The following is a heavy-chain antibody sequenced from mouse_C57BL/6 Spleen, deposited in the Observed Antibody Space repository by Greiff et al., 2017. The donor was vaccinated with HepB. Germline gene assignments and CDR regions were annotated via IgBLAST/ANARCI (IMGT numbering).Heavy chain of an antibody. CDR1: GFSLSTFGMG. V-gene: IGHV8-8*01. CDR3: ARMDYGNSYWYFDV. D-gene: IGHD2-1*01. J-gene: IGHJ1*03. CDR2: IWWDDDK. Sequence: QVTLKVSGPGILQPSQTLSLTCSFSGFSLSTFGMGVGWIRQPSGKGLEWLAHIWWDDDKYYDPALKSRLTISKDTSKNQVFLKIANVDTADTATYYCARMDYGNSYWYFDVWGTGTTVTVSS.